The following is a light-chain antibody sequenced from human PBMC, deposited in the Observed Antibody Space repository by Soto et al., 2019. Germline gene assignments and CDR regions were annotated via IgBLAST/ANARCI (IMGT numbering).Light chain of an antibody. CDR1: SSDVGSYNL. V-gene: IGLV2-14*02. CDR3: TSLSRSTYQAV. J-gene: IGLJ2*01. CDR2: EGS. Sequence: QPDLTQAASVSGSPGQSIASSCTGTSSDVGSYNLVSWYQQHPGKAPKLMIYEGSKRPSGVSNRFSGSKSGNTASLTISGLKAEDEDDYYCTSLSRSTYQAVFG.